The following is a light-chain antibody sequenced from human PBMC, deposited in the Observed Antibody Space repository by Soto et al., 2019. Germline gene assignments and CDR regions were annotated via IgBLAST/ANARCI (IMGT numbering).Light chain of an antibody. CDR3: SSYTTAYTQV. CDR2: EVT. J-gene: IGLJ3*02. V-gene: IGLV2-14*01. CDR1: SSDVGHYDY. Sequence: QSALPQPASVSGSPGQSITISCTGTSSDVGHYDYVSWYQQHPGKVPKLIISEVTTRPSGVSDRFSGSKSGNTASLTISRLQAEDEAHYYCSSYTTAYTQVFGGGTKLTVL.